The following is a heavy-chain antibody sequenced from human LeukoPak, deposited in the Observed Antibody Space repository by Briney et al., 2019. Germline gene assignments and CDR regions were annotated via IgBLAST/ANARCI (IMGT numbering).Heavy chain of an antibody. CDR3: AKTKTRIVVVVAASFDY. Sequence: GGSLRLSCAASGFTFSSYAMHWVRQAPGKGLEWVAVISYDGSNKYYADSVKGRFTISRDNSKNTLYLQMNSLRAEDTAVYYCAKTKTRIVVVVAASFDYWGQGTLVTVSS. D-gene: IGHD2-15*01. J-gene: IGHJ4*02. CDR1: GFTFSSYA. CDR2: ISYDGSNK. V-gene: IGHV3-30*04.